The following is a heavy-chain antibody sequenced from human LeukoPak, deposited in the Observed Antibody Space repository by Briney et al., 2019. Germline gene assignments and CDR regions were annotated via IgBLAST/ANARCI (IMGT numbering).Heavy chain of an antibody. CDR3: ARGYSRDWGLQYFQH. V-gene: IGHV4-59*01. CDR2: IYSSGST. J-gene: IGHJ1*01. Sequence: SETLSLTCTVSGGSISSYYWSWIRQPPGKGLEWIGYIYSSGSTSYNPSLKSRVTMSVDTSKNQLSLNLNSVTAADTAVYHCARGYSRDWGLQYFQHWGQGTLVTVSS. D-gene: IGHD6-19*01. CDR1: GGSISSYY.